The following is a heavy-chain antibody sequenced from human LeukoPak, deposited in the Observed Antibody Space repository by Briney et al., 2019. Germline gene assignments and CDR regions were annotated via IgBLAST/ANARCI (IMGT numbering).Heavy chain of an antibody. D-gene: IGHD6-19*01. CDR1: GGTFSSYA. CDR2: IIPIFGTA. J-gene: IGHJ4*02. V-gene: IGHV1-69*06. CDR3: ARDSSGWYYYFDY. Sequence: SVKVSCKASGGTFSSYAISWVRQAPGQGLEWMGGIIPIFGTANYAQKFQGRVTITADKSTSTAYMELSSLRSEDTAVYYCARDSSGWYYYFDYWGQGTLVTVSS.